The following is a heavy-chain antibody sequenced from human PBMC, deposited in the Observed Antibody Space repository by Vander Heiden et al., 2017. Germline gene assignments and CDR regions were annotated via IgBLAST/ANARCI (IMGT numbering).Heavy chain of an antibody. CDR2: INHSGST. Sequence: QVQLQQWGAGLLKPSETLSLTCAVYGGSFSGYYWSWIRQPPGKGLEWIGEINHSGSTNYNPSLKSRVTISVDTSKNQFSLKLSSVTAAETAVYYCARARSTTVTKHWYFDLWGRGTLVTVSS. D-gene: IGHD4-17*01. CDR3: ARARSTTVTKHWYFDL. CDR1: GGSFSGYY. V-gene: IGHV4-34*01. J-gene: IGHJ2*01.